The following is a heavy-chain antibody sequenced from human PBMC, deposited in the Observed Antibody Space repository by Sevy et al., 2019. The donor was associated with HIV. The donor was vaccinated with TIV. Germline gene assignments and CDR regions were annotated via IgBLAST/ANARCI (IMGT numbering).Heavy chain of an antibody. D-gene: IGHD3-16*01. Sequence: LSLTCVASGFTFSSYGMHWVRQAPGKGLEWVAVIWYDGSNEYYADSVKGRFTISRDNSKNTLYLQMNSLRAEDTAVYYCARGGLYGMDVWGQGTTVTVSS. CDR2: IWYDGSNE. V-gene: IGHV3-33*01. CDR1: GFTFSSYG. J-gene: IGHJ6*02. CDR3: ARGGLYGMDV.